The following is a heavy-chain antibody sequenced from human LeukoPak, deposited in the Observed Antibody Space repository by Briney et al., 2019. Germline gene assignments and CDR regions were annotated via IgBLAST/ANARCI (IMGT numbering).Heavy chain of an antibody. Sequence: NPGGSLRLSCGASGFTFSSYSMNWVRQAPGKGLEWVSSISSSSSYIYYADSVKGRFTISRDNAKNSLYLQMNSLRAEDTAVYYCARGQNDVGVWFDPWGQGTLVTVSS. V-gene: IGHV3-21*01. CDR1: GFTFSSYS. CDR3: ARGQNDVGVWFDP. J-gene: IGHJ5*02. CDR2: ISSSSSYI. D-gene: IGHD1-1*01.